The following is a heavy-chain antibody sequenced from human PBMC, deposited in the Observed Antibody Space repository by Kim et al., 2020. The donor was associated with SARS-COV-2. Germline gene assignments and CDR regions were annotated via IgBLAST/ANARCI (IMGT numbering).Heavy chain of an antibody. V-gene: IGHV3-74*01. CDR3: ARDSGPYYYDTHEDWFDP. D-gene: IGHD3-22*01. CDR2: INSDGSST. J-gene: IGHJ5*02. Sequence: GGSLRLSCAASGFTFSSYWMHWVRQAPGKGLVWVSRINSDGSSTSYADSVKGRFTISRDNAKNTLYLQMNSLRAEDTAVYYCARDSGPYYYDTHEDWFDPWGQGTLVTVSS. CDR1: GFTFSSYW.